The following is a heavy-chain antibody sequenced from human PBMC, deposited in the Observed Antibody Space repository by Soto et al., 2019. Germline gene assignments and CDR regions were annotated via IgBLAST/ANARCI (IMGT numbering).Heavy chain of an antibody. D-gene: IGHD7-27*01. V-gene: IGHV3-7*01. CDR3: ARDPAWGSLDY. CDR1: GFTFSNSW. J-gene: IGHJ4*02. Sequence: EVQLVESGGGLVQPGGSLRLSCAASGFTFSNSWMSWVRQAPGKGLEWVADINPVESEKYYVDSVKGRFTVSRDNAKNSLELQMNSLRVADTALYYCARDPAWGSLDYWGLGTLVTVSS. CDR2: INPVESEK.